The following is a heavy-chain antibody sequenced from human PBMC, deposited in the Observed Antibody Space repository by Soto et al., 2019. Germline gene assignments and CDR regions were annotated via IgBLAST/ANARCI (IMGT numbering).Heavy chain of an antibody. CDR2: IIPILGIA. CDR1: GGTFSSYT. J-gene: IGHJ4*02. CDR3: AREEYYYGSGAFFDY. V-gene: IGHV1-69*08. Sequence: QVQLVQSGAEVKKPWSSVKVSCKASGGTFSSYTISWVRQAPGQGLEWMGRIIPILGIANYAQKFEDRVTITADKSTSTAYMELSSLRSEDTAVYYCAREEYYYGSGAFFDYWGQGTLVTVSS. D-gene: IGHD3-10*01.